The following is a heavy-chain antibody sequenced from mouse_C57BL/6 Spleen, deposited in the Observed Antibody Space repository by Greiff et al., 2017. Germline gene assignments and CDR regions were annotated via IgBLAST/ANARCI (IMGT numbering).Heavy chain of an antibody. CDR3: TRDYGSLYYYAMDY. CDR2: ISSGGDYI. CDR1: GFTFSSYA. D-gene: IGHD2-2*01. V-gene: IGHV5-9-1*02. Sequence: EVKLMESGEGLVKPGGSLKLSCAASGFTFSSYAMSWVRQTPEKRLEWVAYISSGGDYIYYADTVKGRLTISRDNARNTLYLQMSSLKSEDTAMYYCTRDYGSLYYYAMDYWGQGTSVTVSS. J-gene: IGHJ4*01.